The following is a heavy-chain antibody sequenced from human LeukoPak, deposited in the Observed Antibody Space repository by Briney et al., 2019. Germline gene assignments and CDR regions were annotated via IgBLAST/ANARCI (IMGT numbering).Heavy chain of an antibody. CDR2: IYYSGST. J-gene: IGHJ3*02. Sequence: PSETLSLTCTVSGGSISSYYWSWIRRPPGKGLEWIGYIYYSGSTNYNPSLKSRVTISVDTSKDQFSLKLSSVTAADTAVYYCARGRLKFVLPYAFDIWGQGTMVTVSS. CDR1: GGSISSYY. CDR3: ARGRLKFVLPYAFDI. V-gene: IGHV4-59*01. D-gene: IGHD6-6*01.